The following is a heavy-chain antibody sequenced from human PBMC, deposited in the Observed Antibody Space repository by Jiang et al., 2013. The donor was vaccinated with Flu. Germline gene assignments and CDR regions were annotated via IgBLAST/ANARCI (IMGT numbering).Heavy chain of an antibody. CDR1: GFTFDDYA. Sequence: VQLVESGGGLVQPGRSLRLSCAASGFTFDDYAMHWVRQAPGKGLEWVSGISWNSGSIGYADSVKGRFTISRDNAKNSLYLQMNSLRAEDTALYYCAKVGGAGRYVWSGPTDYYYYGMDVWGQGATVTVSS. J-gene: IGHJ6*02. CDR2: ISWNSGSI. CDR3: AKVGGAGRYVWSGPTDYYYYGMDV. D-gene: IGHD3-3*01. V-gene: IGHV3-9*01.